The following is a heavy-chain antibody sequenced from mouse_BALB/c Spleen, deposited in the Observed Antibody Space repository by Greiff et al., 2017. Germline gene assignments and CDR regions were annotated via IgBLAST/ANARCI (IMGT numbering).Heavy chain of an antibody. CDR3: AKASTGRGFAY. CDR2: IFPGTGTT. Sequence: QVQLQQSGAELVKPGASVKLSCKTSGYTFTSYWIQWVKQRPGQGLGWIGEIFPGTGTTYYNEKFKGKATLTIDTSSSTAYMQLSSLTSEDSAVYFCAKASTGRGFAYWGQGTLVTVSA. J-gene: IGHJ3*01. V-gene: IGHV1S132*01. D-gene: IGHD4-1*02. CDR1: GYTFTSYW.